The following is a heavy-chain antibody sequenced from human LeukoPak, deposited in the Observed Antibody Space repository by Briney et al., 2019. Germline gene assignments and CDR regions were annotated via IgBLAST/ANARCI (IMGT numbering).Heavy chain of an antibody. CDR3: ARWRGYCSGGSCPGFDY. Sequence: GASVKVSCKASGYTFTSYGISWVRQAPGQGLEWMGWISAYNGNTNYAQKLQGRVTMTTDTSTSTAYMGLRSLRSDDTAVYYCARWRGYCSGGSCPGFDYWGQGTLVTVSS. CDR2: ISAYNGNT. J-gene: IGHJ4*02. D-gene: IGHD2-15*01. CDR1: GYTFTSYG. V-gene: IGHV1-18*01.